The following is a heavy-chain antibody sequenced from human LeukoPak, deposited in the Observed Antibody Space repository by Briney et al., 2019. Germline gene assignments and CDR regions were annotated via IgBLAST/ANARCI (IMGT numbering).Heavy chain of an antibody. CDR1: GSFFTSYW. CDR3: ARQRFTTRAYAGNWFDP. J-gene: IGHJ5*02. D-gene: IGHD3-16*01. Sequence: AGASLQISCNGSGSFFTSYWICWVRQLAEEGLEWMEINYPGGSDYSYSPSFQRQVTISADKSISTAYLQWSSLKASDTAMYYCARQRFTTRAYAGNWFDPWGQGTLVTVSS. CDR2: NYPGGSDY. V-gene: IGHV5-51*01.